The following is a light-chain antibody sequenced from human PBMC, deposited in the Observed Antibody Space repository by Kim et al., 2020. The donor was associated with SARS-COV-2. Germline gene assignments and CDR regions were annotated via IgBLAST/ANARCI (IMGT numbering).Light chain of an antibody. Sequence: LASGERATLSGRASQSVSSSYLDWYQQKPGQAPRLLIYGASSRATGIPDRFSGSGSGTDFTLTISRLEPEDFAVYYCQQYGSSPYTFGQGTKLEI. CDR3: QQYGSSPYT. V-gene: IGKV3-20*01. CDR1: QSVSSSY. CDR2: GAS. J-gene: IGKJ2*01.